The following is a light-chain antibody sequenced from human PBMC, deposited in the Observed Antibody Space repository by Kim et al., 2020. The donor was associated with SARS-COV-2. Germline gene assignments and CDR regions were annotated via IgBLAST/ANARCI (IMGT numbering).Light chain of an antibody. CDR1: QSISTW. CDR2: KAS. Sequence: DIHMTQSPSTLSASLGDRVTITCRASQSISTWLAWYQQKPGKAPKLLIYKASSLESGVPSRFSGSGSGTEFTLTISSLQPDDFATYYCQQYNSYPYTFGQGTKLEI. V-gene: IGKV1-5*03. CDR3: QQYNSYPYT. J-gene: IGKJ2*01.